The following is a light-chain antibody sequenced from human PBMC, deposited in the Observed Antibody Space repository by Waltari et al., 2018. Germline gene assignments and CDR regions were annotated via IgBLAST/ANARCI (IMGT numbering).Light chain of an antibody. CDR3: QQANSFPPFT. CDR2: AAS. CDR1: PGISSW. Sequence: DIQMTQSPSSVSASVGDRVTIPCRASPGISSWLAWYQQKPGKAPKPLIYAASSLQSGVPSRFSGSGSGTDFTLTISSLQPEDFATYYCQQANSFPPFTFGPGTKVDIK. V-gene: IGKV1-12*01. J-gene: IGKJ3*01.